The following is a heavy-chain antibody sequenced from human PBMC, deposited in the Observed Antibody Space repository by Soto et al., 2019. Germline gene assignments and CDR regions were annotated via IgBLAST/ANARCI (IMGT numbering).Heavy chain of an antibody. CDR3: AKATPYCSSTSCYVDYYYGMDV. V-gene: IGHV3-23*01. J-gene: IGHJ6*02. CDR1: GFTFSSYA. CDR2: ISGSGGST. D-gene: IGHD2-2*01. Sequence: GGSLRLSCAASGFTFSSYAMSWVRQAPGKGLEWVSAISGSGGSTYYAGSVKGRFTISRDNSRNTLYLQMNSPRAEDTAVYYCAKATPYCSSTSCYVDYYYGMDVWGQGTTVTVSS.